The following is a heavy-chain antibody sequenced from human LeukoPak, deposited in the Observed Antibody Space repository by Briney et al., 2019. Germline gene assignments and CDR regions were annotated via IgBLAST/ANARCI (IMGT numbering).Heavy chain of an antibody. V-gene: IGHV3-33*01. CDR3: ARSPVTGLWLPRMYYFDY. Sequence: GRPLRLSCAASGFTFNNYGLHWVRQAPGKGLECVAVVWYYEDNKYYADSVKGRFTISRDNSNNTLYLHMNSLRAEDTAVYYCARSPVTGLWLPRMYYFDYWGQGTLVTVSS. CDR1: GFTFNNYG. J-gene: IGHJ4*02. CDR2: VWYYEDNK. D-gene: IGHD2-21*01.